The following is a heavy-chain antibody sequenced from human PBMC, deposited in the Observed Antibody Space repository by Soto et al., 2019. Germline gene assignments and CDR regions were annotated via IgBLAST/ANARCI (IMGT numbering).Heavy chain of an antibody. CDR2: ISWDSGSI. CDR1: GFTFDEYA. V-gene: IGHV3-9*01. Sequence: DVQLVESGGGLVQPGRSLRLSCVASGFTFDEYAIHWVRQAPGKGLEWVSGISWDSGSINYAASVRGRFTISRDNAKNSLYLHMTSLGSEDTAFYYCVKDESINWYSGHFRHWGQGTLVTVSS. J-gene: IGHJ1*01. D-gene: IGHD6-13*01. CDR3: VKDESINWYSGHFRH.